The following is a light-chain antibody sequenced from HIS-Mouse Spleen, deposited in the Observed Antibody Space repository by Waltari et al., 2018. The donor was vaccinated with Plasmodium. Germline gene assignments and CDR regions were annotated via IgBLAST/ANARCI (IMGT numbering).Light chain of an antibody. J-gene: IGKJ2*01. Sequence: EIVMTQSPATLSVSPGDRATLSCRASQSVSSNLAWYQQKPGQAPRLLIYGASTRATGIPARFSGSGSGTEFTLTISSLQSEDFAVYYCQQYNNRPYTFGQGTKLEIK. CDR1: QSVSSN. V-gene: IGKV3-15*01. CDR3: QQYNNRPYT. CDR2: GAS.